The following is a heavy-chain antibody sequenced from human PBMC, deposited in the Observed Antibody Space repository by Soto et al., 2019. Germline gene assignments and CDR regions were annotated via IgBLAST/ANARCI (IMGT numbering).Heavy chain of an antibody. V-gene: IGHV3-23*01. CDR1: GFTFSSYR. CDR3: AKEWSDWNSVGCFDS. D-gene: IGHD1-7*01. J-gene: IGHJ4*02. CDR2: ISADGGRT. Sequence: EVQLLESGGGLVQPGGSLRLACAASGFTFSSYRMSWVRQAPGKGLEWVSGISADGGRTFYTDSVKGRLTISRDNSMNTWYRQMNSLRADDTAVDYCAKEWSDWNSVGCFDSWGQGTRVTVSP.